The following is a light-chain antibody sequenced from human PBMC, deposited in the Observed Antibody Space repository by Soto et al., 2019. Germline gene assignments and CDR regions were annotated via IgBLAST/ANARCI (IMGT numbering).Light chain of an antibody. J-gene: IGKJ1*01. CDR3: LQYFRRRT. Sequence: EIVMTQSPATLSVSPGERATLSCRASQSLSSSLAWYQQKPGQAPRLLIYDASTRATDIPARFSGSGSGTEFTLTISSLQPEDSAVYYFLQYFRRRTFGQGTKVEIK. CDR1: QSLSSS. CDR2: DAS. V-gene: IGKV3-15*01.